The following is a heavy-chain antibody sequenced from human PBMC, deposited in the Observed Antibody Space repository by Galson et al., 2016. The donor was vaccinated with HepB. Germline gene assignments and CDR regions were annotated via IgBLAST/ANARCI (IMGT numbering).Heavy chain of an antibody. Sequence: SLRLSCAAPGFTFTMYTMNWVRQAPGKGLEWVSAITSTGGSTYYADSVKGRFSISRDNSKNTRYLQMNSLRAEDTAIYHCVNPVPSDSNILNGYLFHWGQGTPVTVSS. CDR1: GFTFTMYT. CDR3: VNPVPSDSNILNGYLFH. V-gene: IGHV3-23*01. J-gene: IGHJ4*02. CDR2: ITSTGGST. D-gene: IGHD3-9*01.